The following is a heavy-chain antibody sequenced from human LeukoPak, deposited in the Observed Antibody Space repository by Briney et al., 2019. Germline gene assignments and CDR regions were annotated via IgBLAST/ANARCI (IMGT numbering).Heavy chain of an antibody. J-gene: IGHJ3*02. CDR1: GFTFSDYY. CDR3: ARDGELELRSDAFDI. V-gene: IGHV3-11*04. CDR2: ISSSGSTI. D-gene: IGHD1-7*01. Sequence: GGSLRLSCAASGFTFSDYYMSWIRQAPGKGLEWVSYISSSGSTIYYADSVKGRFTISRDNAKNSLYLQMNSLRAEDTAVHYCARDGELELRSDAFDIWGQGTMVTASS.